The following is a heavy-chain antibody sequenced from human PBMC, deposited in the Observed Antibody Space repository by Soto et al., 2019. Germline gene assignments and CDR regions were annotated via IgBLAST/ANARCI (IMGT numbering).Heavy chain of an antibody. CDR2: IYWDDSK. V-gene: IGHV2-5*02. CDR1: GFSLSTSGVG. Sequence: QITLKESGPTLVRPTQTLTLTCAFSGFSLSTSGVGVGWTRQPPGKAMEWLAVIYWDDSKHYSTSLRSRLTITKATSKNQVVLTMTNMAHMDTGTYYCAHKGPEDWPLDYWGQGTLVTVSS. J-gene: IGHJ4*02. CDR3: AHKGPEDWPLDY. D-gene: IGHD3-9*01.